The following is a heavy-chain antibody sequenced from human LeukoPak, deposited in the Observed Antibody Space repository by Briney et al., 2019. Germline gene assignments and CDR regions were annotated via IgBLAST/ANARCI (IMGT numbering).Heavy chain of an antibody. J-gene: IGHJ4*02. CDR3: ARHVIGTYDH. Sequence: SATLSLISAVSNGSISRYDCSRIRQPPGKGLKWIGYIYYSGITSYNPSLKSRVTISVDTSSNQFSLKLSSVTAADTAVYYCARHVIGTYDHWGQGTLVTVSS. D-gene: IGHD1-1*01. CDR2: IYYSGIT. V-gene: IGHV4-59*08. CDR1: NGSISRYD.